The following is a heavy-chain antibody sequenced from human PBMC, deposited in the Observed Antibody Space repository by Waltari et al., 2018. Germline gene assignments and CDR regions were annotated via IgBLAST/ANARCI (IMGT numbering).Heavy chain of an antibody. Sequence: QVQLVQSGAELKKPGASVRVSCKAAGYTCINYGISWIRQAPGQGLEWMGWISAYSGDTRYAQNLQDRITMTTDTPTSTAYMELRSLRSDDTAIYYCTRERDFGVIIVFGYWGQGTPVTVSS. CDR1: GYTCINYG. V-gene: IGHV1-18*04. J-gene: IGHJ4*02. D-gene: IGHD3-3*01. CDR2: ISAYSGDT. CDR3: TRERDFGVIIVFGY.